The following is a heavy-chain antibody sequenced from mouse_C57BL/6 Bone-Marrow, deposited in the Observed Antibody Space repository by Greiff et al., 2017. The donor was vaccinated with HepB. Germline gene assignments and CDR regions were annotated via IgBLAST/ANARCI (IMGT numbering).Heavy chain of an antibody. CDR2: ISNLAYSI. D-gene: IGHD1-1*01. CDR1: GFTFSDYG. Sequence: EVKLMESGGGLVQPGGSLKLSCAASGFTFSDYGMAWVRQAPRKGPEWVAFISNLAYSIYYADTVTGRFTISRENAKNTLYLEMSSLRSEDTAMYYCARHLTTVDYYAMDYWGQGTSVTVSS. CDR3: ARHLTTVDYYAMDY. V-gene: IGHV5-15*01. J-gene: IGHJ4*01.